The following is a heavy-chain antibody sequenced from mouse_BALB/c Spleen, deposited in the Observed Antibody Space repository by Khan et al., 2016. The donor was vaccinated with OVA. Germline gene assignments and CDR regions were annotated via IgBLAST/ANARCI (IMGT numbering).Heavy chain of an antibody. J-gene: IGHJ3*01. D-gene: IGHD2-14*01. CDR2: IWSGGNA. V-gene: IGHV2-4-1*01. CDR1: GFSLTTYG. CDR3: AINSARYDFSY. Sequence: QVQLKESGPGLVQPSQSLSITCTVSGFSLTTYGIHWVRQSPGKGLEWLGVIWSGGNADYNAAFISRLSISKGNSKSQVFFKMNSLQADEPAIYYCAINSARYDFSYWGQGTLVTVSA.